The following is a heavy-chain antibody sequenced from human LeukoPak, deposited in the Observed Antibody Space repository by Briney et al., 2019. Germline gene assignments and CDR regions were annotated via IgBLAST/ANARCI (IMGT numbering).Heavy chain of an antibody. J-gene: IGHJ4*02. CDR3: AKDIYYDSSGYRGYFDY. Sequence: PGGSLRLSCAASGFTFSSYAMHWVRQAPGKGLEWVAVISYDGSNKYYVDSVKGRFTVSRDNSKNTLYLQMNSLRAEDTAVYYCAKDIYYDSSGYRGYFDYWGQGTLVTVSS. D-gene: IGHD3-22*01. CDR2: ISYDGSNK. CDR1: GFTFSSYA. V-gene: IGHV3-30*04.